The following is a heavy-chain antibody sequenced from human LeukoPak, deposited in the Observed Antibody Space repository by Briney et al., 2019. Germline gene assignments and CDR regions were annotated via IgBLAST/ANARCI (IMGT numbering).Heavy chain of an antibody. V-gene: IGHV3-21*01. D-gene: IGHD2-8*02. CDR3: ARGWDIVLVVYAYMDV. Sequence: PGGSLRLSCAASGFTFRSYTMNWVRQAPGKGLEWVSSISSSSSYIYYADSMKGRFTISRDNAKNSLYLQMNSLRAEDTAVYYCARGWDIVLVVYAYMDVWGKGTTVTVSS. J-gene: IGHJ6*03. CDR1: GFTFRSYT. CDR2: ISSSSSYI.